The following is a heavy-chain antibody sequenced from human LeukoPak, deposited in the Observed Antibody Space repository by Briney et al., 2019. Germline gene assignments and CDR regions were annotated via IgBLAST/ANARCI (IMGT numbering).Heavy chain of an antibody. J-gene: IGHJ3*01. CDR1: GGSISSYY. CDR3: ARATAWIDAFDF. V-gene: IGHV4-59*08. D-gene: IGHD1-26*01. CDR2: IYYSGST. Sequence: PSETLSLTCTVPGGSISSYYWSWIRQPPAKGLEWIGYIYYSGSTNYSPSLKSRVTISVDTSKNQFSLKLSSVTAADTAIYYCARATAWIDAFDFWGQGTMVTVYS.